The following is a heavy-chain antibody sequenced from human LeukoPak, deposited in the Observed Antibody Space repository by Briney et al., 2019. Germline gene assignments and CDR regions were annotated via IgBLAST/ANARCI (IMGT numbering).Heavy chain of an antibody. J-gene: IGHJ4*02. CDR2: ISYDGSNK. Sequence: GRSLRLSCAASGFTSSSYGMHWVRQAPGKGLEWVAVISYDGSNKYYADSVKGRFTISRDNSKNMVYLQMNSLRAEDTAVYYCARDPVPVRGLNGGYFDYWGQGTLVTVSS. D-gene: IGHD3-10*01. V-gene: IGHV3-30*19. CDR1: GFTSSSYG. CDR3: ARDPVPVRGLNGGYFDY.